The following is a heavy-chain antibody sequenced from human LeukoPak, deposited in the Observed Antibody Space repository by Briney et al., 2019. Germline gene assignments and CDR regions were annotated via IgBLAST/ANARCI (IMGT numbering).Heavy chain of an antibody. CDR3: ARVPDGRPATYGMDV. J-gene: IGHJ6*02. CDR2: IIPIFGTA. Sequence: SVKVSCKASGGTFSSYAISWVRQAPGQGLEWMGGIIPIFGTANYAQKFQGRVTITADESTSTAYMELSSLRSEDTAVYYCARVPDGRPATYGMDVWGQGTTVTVSS. D-gene: IGHD1-14*01. V-gene: IGHV1-69*13. CDR1: GGTFSSYA.